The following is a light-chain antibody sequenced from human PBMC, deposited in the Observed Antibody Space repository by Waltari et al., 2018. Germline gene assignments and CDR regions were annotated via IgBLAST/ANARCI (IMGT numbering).Light chain of an antibody. Sequence: QSALPQPASVSGSPGPSIPISLTGTSSDVAGYNYVSWCQHHPGKAPKLVIYDVNNRPSGVSNRFSGSKSGNTASLTISGLQAEDEADYYCCSYAGSSTLLFGGGTKVTVL. V-gene: IGLV2-23*01. CDR3: CSYAGSSTLL. CDR1: SSDVAGYNY. CDR2: DVN. J-gene: IGLJ2*01.